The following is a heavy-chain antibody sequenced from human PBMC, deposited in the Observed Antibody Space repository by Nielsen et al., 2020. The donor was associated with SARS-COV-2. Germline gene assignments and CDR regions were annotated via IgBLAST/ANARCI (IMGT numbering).Heavy chain of an antibody. CDR2: TSASGAST. Sequence: GESLKISCAASGFTFNIYAMAWVRRAPGRGLEWVSGTSASGASTYYADSVKGRFTISRDNSKNTLYLQMNSLRAEDTAVYYCAKSSGNRDSSGYYYVGYYYYGMDVWGQGTTVTVSS. CDR1: GFTFNIYA. V-gene: IGHV3-23*01. J-gene: IGHJ6*02. D-gene: IGHD3-22*01. CDR3: AKSSGNRDSSGYYYVGYYYYGMDV.